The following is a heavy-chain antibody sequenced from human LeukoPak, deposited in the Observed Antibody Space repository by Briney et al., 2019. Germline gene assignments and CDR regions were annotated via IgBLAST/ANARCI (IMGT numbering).Heavy chain of an antibody. CDR2: ISGSGGST. Sequence: GGSLRLSCAASGSTFSSYAMSWVRQAPGKGLEWVSAISGSGGSTYYADSVKGRFTISRDNSKNTLYLQMNSLRAEDTAVYYCAKKSSGWYYHYYGMDVWGQGTTVTVSS. V-gene: IGHV3-23*01. CDR1: GSTFSSYA. CDR3: AKKSSGWYYHYYGMDV. D-gene: IGHD6-19*01. J-gene: IGHJ6*02.